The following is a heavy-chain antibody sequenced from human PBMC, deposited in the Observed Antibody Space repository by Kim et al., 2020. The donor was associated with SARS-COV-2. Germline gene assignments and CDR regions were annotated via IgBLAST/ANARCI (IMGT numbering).Heavy chain of an antibody. Sequence: GGSLRLSCAASGFTFSSYAMHWVRQAPGKGLEWVAVISYDGSNKYYADSVKGRFTISRDNSKNTLYLQRNSLRAEDTAVYYCARGGRAVVTATGYWGQGTLVTVSS. CDR3: ARGGRAVVTATGY. J-gene: IGHJ4*02. CDR2: ISYDGSNK. D-gene: IGHD2-21*02. V-gene: IGHV3-30*04. CDR1: GFTFSSYA.